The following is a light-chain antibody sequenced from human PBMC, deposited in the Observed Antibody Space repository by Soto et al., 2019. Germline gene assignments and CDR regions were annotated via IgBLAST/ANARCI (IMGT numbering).Light chain of an antibody. Sequence: ELTQPPSVSAAPGQTASITCGGDNIGSKSVHWYQQKPGQAPVLVVYDDSDRPSGIPERFSGSNSGDTATLTLSRVEVGDEADYYCQVWDSRSDHYVFGTGTKVTVL. CDR3: QVWDSRSDHYV. V-gene: IGLV3-21*02. J-gene: IGLJ1*01. CDR2: DDS. CDR1: NIGSKS.